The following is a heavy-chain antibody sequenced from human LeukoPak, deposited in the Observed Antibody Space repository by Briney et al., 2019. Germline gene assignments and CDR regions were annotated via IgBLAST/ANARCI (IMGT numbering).Heavy chain of an antibody. CDR2: ISSSSSYI. D-gene: IGHD3-10*01. CDR1: GFTLSSYS. Sequence: PGGSLRLSCAASGFTLSSYSMNWVRQAPGKGLEWVSSISSSSSYIYYADSVKGRFTIPRDNAKNSLYLQMNSLRAEDTAVYYCARDTRTTYYYGSGSYYYYYGMDVWGKGTTVTVSS. V-gene: IGHV3-21*01. CDR3: ARDTRTTYYYGSGSYYYYYGMDV. J-gene: IGHJ6*04.